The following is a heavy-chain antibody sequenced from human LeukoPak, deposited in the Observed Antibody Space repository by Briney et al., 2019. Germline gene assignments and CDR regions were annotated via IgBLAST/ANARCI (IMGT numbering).Heavy chain of an antibody. CDR1: GGSISSYY. V-gene: IGHV4-59*01. J-gene: IGHJ6*03. CDR2: IYYSGST. D-gene: IGHD2-15*01. Sequence: SETLSLTCTVSGGSISSYYWSWIRQPPGKGLEWIGYIYYSGSTNYNPSLKSRVTISVDMSKNQFSLKLSSVTAADTAVYYCARVYSAYYYYYYMDVWGKGTTVTVSS. CDR3: ARVYSAYYYYYYMDV.